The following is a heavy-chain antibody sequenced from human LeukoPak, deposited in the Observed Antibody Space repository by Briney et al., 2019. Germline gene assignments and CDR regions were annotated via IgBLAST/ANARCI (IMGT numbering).Heavy chain of an antibody. V-gene: IGHV3-23*01. CDR3: ARLREIPVFGVVTKSTSYFDY. CDR1: GLTFINFG. Sequence: GGSLRLSCAASGLTFINFGMTWVRQAPGKGLEWVSAISGSAVITFYADSVKGRFTISRDNAKNSLYLQMNSLRAEDTAVYYCARLREIPVFGVVTKSTSYFDYWGQGTLVTVSS. CDR2: ISGSAVIT. J-gene: IGHJ4*02. D-gene: IGHD3-3*01.